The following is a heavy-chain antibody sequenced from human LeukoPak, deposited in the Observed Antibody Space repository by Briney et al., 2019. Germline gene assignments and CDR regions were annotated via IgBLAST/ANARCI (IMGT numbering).Heavy chain of an antibody. CDR1: GFTVSSDW. CDR2: RKQDGSEK. V-gene: IGHV3-7*01. CDR3: ARVRPHQIGPYYMEA. Sequence: QTGGSLRLSCAASGFTVSSDWMSWVRQAPGKGREWVANRKQDGSEKYYVDYVKGRFTISRDNAKNSLYLQMNSLRAEDTAVYYCARVRPHQIGPYYMEAWGKGTPVTVSS. J-gene: IGHJ6*03.